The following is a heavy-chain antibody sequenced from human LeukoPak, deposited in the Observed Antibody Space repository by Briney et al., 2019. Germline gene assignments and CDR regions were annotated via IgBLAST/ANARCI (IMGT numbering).Heavy chain of an antibody. CDR2: IYYSGST. D-gene: IGHD6-13*01. J-gene: IGHJ6*03. V-gene: IGHV4-39*01. CDR1: GGSISSSSYY. Sequence: PSETLSLTCTVSGGSISSSSYYWGWIRQPPGKGLEWIGSIYYSGSTYYNPSLKSRVTISVDTSKNQFSLKLSSVTAADTAVYYCARGLEIAAAASRHYYYYYYMDVWGKGTTVTVSS. CDR3: ARGLEIAAAASRHYYYYYYMDV.